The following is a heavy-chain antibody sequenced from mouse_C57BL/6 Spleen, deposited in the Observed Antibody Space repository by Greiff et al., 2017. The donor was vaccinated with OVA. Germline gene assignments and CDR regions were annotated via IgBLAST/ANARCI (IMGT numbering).Heavy chain of an antibody. CDR2: IYPGDGDT. Sequence: QVQLQQSGAELVKPGASVKISCKASGYAFSSYWMNWVKQRPGKGLEWIGQIYPGDGDTNYNGKFKGKATLTADKSTSTAYMQLSSLTSEDSAVYFCARPDGYYALFAYWGQGTLVTVSA. D-gene: IGHD2-3*01. V-gene: IGHV1-80*01. J-gene: IGHJ3*01. CDR1: GYAFSSYW. CDR3: ARPDGYYALFAY.